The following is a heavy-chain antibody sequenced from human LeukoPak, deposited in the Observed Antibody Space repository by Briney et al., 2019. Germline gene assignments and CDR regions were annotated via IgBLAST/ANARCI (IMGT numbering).Heavy chain of an antibody. CDR3: ARGHPRSTYYYDSSGRGDY. Sequence: SETLSLTCAVSGYSISSGYYWGWIRPPPGKGLEWIGSIYHSGSTYYNPSLKSRVTISVDTSKNQFSLKLSSVTAADTAVYYCARGHPRSTYYYDSSGRGDYWGQGTLVTVSS. D-gene: IGHD3-22*01. V-gene: IGHV4-38-2*01. CDR1: GYSISSGYY. J-gene: IGHJ4*02. CDR2: IYHSGST.